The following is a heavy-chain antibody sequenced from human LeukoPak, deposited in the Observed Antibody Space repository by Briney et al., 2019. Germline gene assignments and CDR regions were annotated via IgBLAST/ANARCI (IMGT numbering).Heavy chain of an antibody. D-gene: IGHD1-26*01. V-gene: IGHV1-46*01. CDR2: INPSGGST. J-gene: IGHJ3*02. Sequence: ASVKVSCKASGYTFTSYYMHWVRQAPGQGLEWMGIINPSGGSTSYAQKFQGRVTMTRNTSISTAYMELSSLRSEDTAVYYCARGRATSGLNDAFDIWGQGTMVTVSS. CDR1: GYTFTSYY. CDR3: ARGRATSGLNDAFDI.